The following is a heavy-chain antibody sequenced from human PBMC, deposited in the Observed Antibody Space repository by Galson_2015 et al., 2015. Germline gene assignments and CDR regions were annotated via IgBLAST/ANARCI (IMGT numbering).Heavy chain of an antibody. J-gene: IGHJ6*03. CDR3: ARESLQVPGARNYYYYYYMDV. V-gene: IGHV1-18*01. D-gene: IGHD2-2*01. Sequence: FPCRAAADTFTSCGNSCWRPGPGQGGVWRGGYIGYNGNTNYEPKLQGRVTMTADTSTSQASVELRSLTAEDTAVYYCARESLQVPGARNYYYYYYMDVWGKGTTVTVSS. CDR1: ADTFTSCG. CDR2: YIGYNGNT.